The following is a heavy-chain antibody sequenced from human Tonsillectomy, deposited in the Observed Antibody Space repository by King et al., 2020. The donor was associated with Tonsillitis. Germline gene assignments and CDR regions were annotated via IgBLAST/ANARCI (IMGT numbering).Heavy chain of an antibody. CDR1: GFSFSSYA. V-gene: IGHV3-30*02. Sequence: VQLVESGGGVVQPGGSLRLSCAASGFSFSSYAMHWVRQAPGKGLEWVAFIRYDGSNKYYADSVKGRFTISRDNSKNTLYMQMNSQRAEDTAVYFCAKVEASTNYNGIDVWGQGTTCTVS. D-gene: IGHD1-26*01. J-gene: IGHJ6*02. CDR3: AKVEASTNYNGIDV. CDR2: IRYDGSNK.